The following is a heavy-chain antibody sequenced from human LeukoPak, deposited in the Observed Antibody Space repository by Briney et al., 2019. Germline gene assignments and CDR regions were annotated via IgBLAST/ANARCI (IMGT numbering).Heavy chain of an antibody. CDR1: GFTFDDYA. CDR2: ISGDGVST. Sequence: PGGSLRLSCAASGFTFDDYAMHWVRQAPGKGLEWVSLISGDGVSTYYADSVKGRFTISIDNSKNSLYLQMNSLRTEDTALYYCAKDPFDYDFWSGFFDYWGQGTLVTVSS. D-gene: IGHD3-3*01. V-gene: IGHV3-43*02. J-gene: IGHJ4*02. CDR3: AKDPFDYDFWSGFFDY.